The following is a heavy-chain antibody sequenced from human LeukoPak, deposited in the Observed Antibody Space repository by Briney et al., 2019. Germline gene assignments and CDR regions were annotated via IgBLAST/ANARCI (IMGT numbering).Heavy chain of an antibody. CDR2: ISSSSSTI. J-gene: IGHJ4*02. Sequence: GGSLRLSCAASGFTCSSYSMNWVRQAPGKGLEWVSYISSSSSTIYYADSVKGRFTISRDNAKNSLYLQMNSLRAEDTAVYYCARARVTPLLWFGEIPGYFDYWGQGTLVTVSS. CDR3: ARARVTPLLWFGEIPGYFDY. D-gene: IGHD3-10*01. V-gene: IGHV3-48*01. CDR1: GFTCSSYS.